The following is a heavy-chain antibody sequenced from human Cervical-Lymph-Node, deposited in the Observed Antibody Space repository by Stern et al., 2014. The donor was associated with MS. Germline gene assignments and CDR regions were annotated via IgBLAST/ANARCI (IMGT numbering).Heavy chain of an antibody. V-gene: IGHV3-74*02. J-gene: IGHJ4*02. Sequence: EVQLVESGGGLVQPGGSLRLSCAASGFTFDSYSMHWVRQAPGKGIVGVSRINTDGSSPRYADSVKGRFTISRDNAKNMLYLEMNSLRAEDTAVYYCSGSNWYFFDYWGQGTLVTVSS. CDR3: SGSNWYFFDY. D-gene: IGHD6-13*01. CDR1: GFTFDSYS. CDR2: INTDGSSP.